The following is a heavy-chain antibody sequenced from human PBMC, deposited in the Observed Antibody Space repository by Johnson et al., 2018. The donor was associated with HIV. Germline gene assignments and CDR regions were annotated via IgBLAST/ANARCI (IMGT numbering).Heavy chain of an antibody. Sequence: VQLVESGGGLVEPGGSLRLSCVASGFTFTNAWMSLVRQAPGTGLEWVGRIKSKGSGGTTDYAAPVKGRFTVSRDDSRNTLYLQMNSLRAEDTAVYYCARPIARGASDIWGQGTMVTVSS. CDR1: GFTFTNAW. J-gene: IGHJ3*02. D-gene: IGHD3-10*01. CDR2: IKSKGSGGTT. V-gene: IGHV3-15*01. CDR3: ARPIARGASDI.